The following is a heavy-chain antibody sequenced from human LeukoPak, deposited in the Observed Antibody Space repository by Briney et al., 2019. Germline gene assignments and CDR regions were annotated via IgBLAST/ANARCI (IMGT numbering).Heavy chain of an antibody. J-gene: IGHJ1*01. CDR2: IRYDGSNK. CDR3: GQDRGYGFWSGSSSAVFLQH. V-gene: IGHV3-30*02. D-gene: IGHD3-3*01. Sequence: GGSLRLSCAASGFTFSSYGMHWVRQALGKGLEWVAFIRYDGSNKYYADSVKGRFTISRDNSKNTLYLQMNSLRSQDTAVYYCGQDRGYGFWSGSSSAVFLQHWGQGPLVTVSS. CDR1: GFTFSSYG.